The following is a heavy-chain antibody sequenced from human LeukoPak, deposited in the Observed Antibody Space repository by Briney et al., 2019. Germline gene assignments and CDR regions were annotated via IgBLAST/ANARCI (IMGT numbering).Heavy chain of an antibody. Sequence: LPGGSLRLSCAASGFTFSRSAMTWVRQGPGTGLEFVASIIYSGGATYYADSVKGRFTISRDNSKNTLYPQMNSLRAEDTALYYCAKDGLYYDGSEHVYYFDSWGQGTLVTVSS. CDR1: GFTFSRSA. CDR3: AKDGLYYDGSEHVYYFDS. J-gene: IGHJ4*02. D-gene: IGHD3-22*01. V-gene: IGHV3-23*01. CDR2: IIYSGGAT.